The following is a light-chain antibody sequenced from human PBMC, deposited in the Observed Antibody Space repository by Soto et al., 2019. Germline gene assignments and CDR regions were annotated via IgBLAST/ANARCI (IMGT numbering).Light chain of an antibody. V-gene: IGLV2-14*03. CDR2: DVS. Sequence: QSALTQPASVSGSPGQSITVSCTGTSSDVGGSDHVNWYQQHPGKAPKLMIFDVSNRPSGVSTRFSGSKSGNPASLTISGLQAEDEADYYCNSYTSSSTYVFGTGTKLTVL. CDR1: SSDVGGSDH. J-gene: IGLJ1*01. CDR3: NSYTSSSTYV.